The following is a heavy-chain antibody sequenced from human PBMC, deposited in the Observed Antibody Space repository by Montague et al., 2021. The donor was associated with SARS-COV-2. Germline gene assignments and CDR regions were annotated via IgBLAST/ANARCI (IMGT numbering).Heavy chain of an antibody. CDR1: GYSFTSYW. Sequence: QSGAEVRTPGESLKISCKGSGYSFTSYWIDWVRQMPGKGLEWMGIIYPGDSDTRYSPSFHGQVTISADKSISTAYLQWGSLKASDTAMYYCARHPRYCSGGSCYSGGESDYWGQGTLVTVSS. V-gene: IGHV5-51*01. J-gene: IGHJ4*02. CDR2: IYPGDSDT. D-gene: IGHD2-15*01. CDR3: ARHPRYCSGGSCYSGGESDY.